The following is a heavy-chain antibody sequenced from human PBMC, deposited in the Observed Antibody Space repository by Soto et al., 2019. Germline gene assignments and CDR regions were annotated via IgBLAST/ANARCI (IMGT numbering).Heavy chain of an antibody. V-gene: IGHV3-23*01. Sequence: PGGSLRLSCAASGFTFSSYAMSWVRQAPGKGLEWVSAISGSGGSTYYADSVKGRFTISRDNSKNTLYLQMNSLRAEDTAVYYCAKDRVWDYDFWSGDPNYYYGMDVWGQGTTVTV. D-gene: IGHD3-3*01. CDR1: GFTFSSYA. CDR2: ISGSGGST. CDR3: AKDRVWDYDFWSGDPNYYYGMDV. J-gene: IGHJ6*02.